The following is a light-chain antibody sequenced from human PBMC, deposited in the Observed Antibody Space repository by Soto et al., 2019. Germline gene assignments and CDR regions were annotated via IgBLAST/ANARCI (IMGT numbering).Light chain of an antibody. CDR2: AAS. CDR3: QQSYSTLFT. Sequence: DIQMTQSPSSLSASVGDRVTITCRASPTIIRYLNWYQQKPGRAPNLLIYAASSLQSGVPSRFSGSGSGTEFTLTISSLQPEDFATYYCQQSYSTLFTFGPGTKVEIK. CDR1: PTIIRY. V-gene: IGKV1-39*01. J-gene: IGKJ3*01.